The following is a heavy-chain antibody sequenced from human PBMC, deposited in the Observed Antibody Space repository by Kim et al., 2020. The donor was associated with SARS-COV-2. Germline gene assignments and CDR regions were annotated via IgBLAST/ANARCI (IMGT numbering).Heavy chain of an antibody. CDR3: TRVPPYSNSWWDAFDI. CDR2: IRSKTNSYAT. CDR1: GFTFSDSA. V-gene: IGHV3-73*01. J-gene: IGHJ3*02. D-gene: IGHD6-13*01. Sequence: GGSLRLSCAASGFTFSDSAMYWVRQASGKGLEWVGRIRSKTNSYATAYDVSVKCRFIISRDDSKNTAYLQMNSLKTEDTAIYYCTRVPPYSNSWWDAFDIWGQGTMVTVSS.